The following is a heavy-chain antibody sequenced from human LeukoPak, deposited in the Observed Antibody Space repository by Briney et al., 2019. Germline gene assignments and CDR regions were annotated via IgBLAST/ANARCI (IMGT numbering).Heavy chain of an antibody. Sequence: GGSLRLSCAASGFTFSSYAMSWVRQAPGKGLEWVSAISGSGGSTYYADSVKGRFSISRDNSQNTLFLQMNSLRAEDTAVYYCARDNASGNFFDYWGQGALVTVSS. CDR3: ARDNASGNFFDY. CDR1: GFTFSSYA. CDR2: ISGSGGST. V-gene: IGHV3-23*01. J-gene: IGHJ4*02. D-gene: IGHD6-19*01.